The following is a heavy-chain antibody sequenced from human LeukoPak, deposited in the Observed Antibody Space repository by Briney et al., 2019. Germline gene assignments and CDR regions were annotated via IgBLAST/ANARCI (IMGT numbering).Heavy chain of an antibody. V-gene: IGHV3-30*18. CDR3: AKQGVYSSTWYFDY. D-gene: IGHD6-13*01. Sequence: PGGSLRLSCAASGFTFSSYGMHWVRQAPGKGLEWVAVISYDGSNKYYADSVKGRFTISRDNSKNTLYLQMNSLRVEDTAVYFCAKQGVYSSTWYFDYWGQGTLVTVSS. CDR1: GFTFSSYG. CDR2: ISYDGSNK. J-gene: IGHJ4*02.